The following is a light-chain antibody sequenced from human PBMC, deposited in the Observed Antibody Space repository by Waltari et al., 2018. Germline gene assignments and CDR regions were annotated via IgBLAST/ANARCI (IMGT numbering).Light chain of an antibody. CDR2: GAS. Sequence: EVVMTQSPATVSVSPGERATLSCRASQSINSYLAWYQKKPGQAPRIPIYGASNRATGIPARFSGSGSGTDFTLTISSLQSEDFAIYYCQQYNKWPLTFGPGTKVHF. CDR1: QSINSY. CDR3: QQYNKWPLT. J-gene: IGKJ3*01. V-gene: IGKV3-15*01.